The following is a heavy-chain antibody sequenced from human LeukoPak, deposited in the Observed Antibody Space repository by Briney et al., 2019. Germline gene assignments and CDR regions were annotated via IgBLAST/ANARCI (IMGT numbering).Heavy chain of an antibody. V-gene: IGHV4-59*12. D-gene: IGHD6-13*01. J-gene: IGHJ6*02. CDR3: ARDTRRSSSWYQGYYYYGMDV. Sequence: SETLSLTCTVSGGSISSYYWSWIRQPPGKGLEWIGYIYYSGSTNYNPSLKSRVTISVDTSKNQFSLKLSSVTAADTAVYYCARDTRRSSSWYQGYYYYGMDVWGQGTTVTVSS. CDR1: GGSISSYY. CDR2: IYYSGST.